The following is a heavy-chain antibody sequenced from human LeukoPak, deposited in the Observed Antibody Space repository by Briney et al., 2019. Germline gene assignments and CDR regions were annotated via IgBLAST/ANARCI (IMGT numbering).Heavy chain of an antibody. Sequence: KPSETLSLTCTVSGDSISSGGYYWSWIRQHPGKGLEWIGCIYYTGTTYYNTSLKSRVTISVDRSKNQFSLKLSSVTAADTAVYYCARDLGDDAFDIWGQGTMVTVSS. CDR2: IYYTGTT. D-gene: IGHD3-16*01. J-gene: IGHJ3*02. V-gene: IGHV4-31*03. CDR3: ARDLGDDAFDI. CDR1: GDSISSGGYY.